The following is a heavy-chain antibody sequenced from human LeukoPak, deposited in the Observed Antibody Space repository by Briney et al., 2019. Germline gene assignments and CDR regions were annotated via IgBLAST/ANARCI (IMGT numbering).Heavy chain of an antibody. J-gene: IGHJ4*02. D-gene: IGHD6-19*01. V-gene: IGHV3-7*01. CDR3: ATGGYSSGLFDY. CDR2: IKQDGSEK. Sequence: GGSLRLSCAASGFTFSSYWMSWVRQAPGKGXXXVANIKQDGSEKYYVDSVKGRFTISRDNAKNSLYLQMNSLRAEDTAVYYCATGGYSSGLFDYWGQGTLVTVSS. CDR1: GFTFSSYW.